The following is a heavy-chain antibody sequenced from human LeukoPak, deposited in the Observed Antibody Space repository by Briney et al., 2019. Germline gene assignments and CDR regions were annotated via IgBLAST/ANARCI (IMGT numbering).Heavy chain of an antibody. Sequence: GGSLRLSCAASGFTFSSYEMNWVRQAPGKGLEWVSYISSSGSTIYYADSVKGRFTISRDNAKNSLYLQMNSLRADDTAVYYCAKGGEAKWFGELLITQYYYYMDVWGKGTTVTVSS. CDR3: AKGGEAKWFGELLITQYYYYMDV. CDR2: ISSSGSTI. D-gene: IGHD3-10*01. V-gene: IGHV3-48*03. CDR1: GFTFSSYE. J-gene: IGHJ6*03.